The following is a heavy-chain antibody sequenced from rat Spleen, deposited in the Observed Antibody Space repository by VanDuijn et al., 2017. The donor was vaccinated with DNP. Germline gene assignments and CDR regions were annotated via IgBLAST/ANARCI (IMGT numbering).Heavy chain of an antibody. CDR2: ISYDGGGIT. Sequence: EVQLVESGGGLVQPGRSLKLSCAASGFTFSDYNMAWVRQAPKKGLEWVATISYDGGGITYYRDSVKGRFIVSRDNAKSTLDLQMDSLRSEDTAIYYCVRRGGKGLFSKWGQGTLVTVSS. CDR1: GFTFSDYN. V-gene: IGHV5-7*01. J-gene: IGHJ3*01. D-gene: IGHD3-1*01. CDR3: VRRGGKGLFSK.